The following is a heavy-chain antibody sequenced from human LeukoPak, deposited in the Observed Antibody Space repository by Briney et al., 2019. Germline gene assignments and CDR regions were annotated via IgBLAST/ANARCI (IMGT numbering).Heavy chain of an antibody. V-gene: IGHV4-38-2*01. CDR2: IYHSGST. CDR1: GYSISSGYY. Sequence: PSETLSLTCAVSGYSISSGYYWGWIRQPPGKGLEWIGSIYHSGSTYYNPSLKSRVTISVDTSKNQFSLKLSSVTAADTAVYYCARSGIVGALFDPWGQGTLVTVSS. D-gene: IGHD1-26*01. CDR3: ARSGIVGALFDP. J-gene: IGHJ5*02.